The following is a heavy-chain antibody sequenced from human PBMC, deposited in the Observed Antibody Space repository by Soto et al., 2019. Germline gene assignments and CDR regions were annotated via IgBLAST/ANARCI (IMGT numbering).Heavy chain of an antibody. CDR1: GFTFSSYA. V-gene: IGHV3-30-3*01. J-gene: IGHJ3*02. D-gene: IGHD3-10*01. CDR2: ISYDGSNK. CDR3: ARDDERITMVRDAFDI. Sequence: QVPLVESGGGVVQPGRSLRLSCAASGFTFSSYAMHWVRQAPGKGLEWVAVISYDGSNKYYADSVKGRFTISRDNSKNTLYLQMNSLRAEDTAVYYCARDDERITMVRDAFDIWGQGTMVTVSS.